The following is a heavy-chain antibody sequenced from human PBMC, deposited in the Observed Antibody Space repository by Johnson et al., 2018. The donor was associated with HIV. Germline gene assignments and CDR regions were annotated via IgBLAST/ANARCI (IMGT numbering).Heavy chain of an antibody. CDR3: VREGGGEWEPPDAFDI. Sequence: QVQLVESGGGLVQPGRSLRLSCAASGFTFSSYAMHWVRQAPGKGLEWVAVILYDGSNKNYADSVKGRFTISRDNSKNTVYLQMNSLRVEDTAMYYCVREGGGEWEPPDAFDIWGQGTMVTASS. J-gene: IGHJ3*02. D-gene: IGHD1-26*01. CDR2: ILYDGSNK. V-gene: IGHV3-30*04. CDR1: GFTFSSYA.